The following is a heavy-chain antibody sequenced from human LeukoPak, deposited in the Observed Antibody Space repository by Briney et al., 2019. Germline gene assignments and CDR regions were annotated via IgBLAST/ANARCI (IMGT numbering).Heavy chain of an antibody. CDR3: ARGPWDIVVVPDYYYYYMDV. J-gene: IGHJ6*03. Sequence: GASVKVSCKASGYTFTSYDINWVRQATGQGLEWMGGIIPIFGTANYAQKFQGRVTITADESTSTAYMELSSLRSEDTAVYYCARGPWDIVVVPDYYYYYMDVWGKGTTVTVSS. D-gene: IGHD2-2*01. CDR1: GYTFTSYD. CDR2: IIPIFGTA. V-gene: IGHV1-69*13.